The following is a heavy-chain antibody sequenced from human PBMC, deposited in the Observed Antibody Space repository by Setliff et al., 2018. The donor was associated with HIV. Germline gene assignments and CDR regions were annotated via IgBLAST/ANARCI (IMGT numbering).Heavy chain of an antibody. Sequence: ASVKVSCKASGYTFTNSDINWVRQAPGQGLEWMGWMNPKSGNTGYAQKFQVRVTITRNTSISKAYMELISLRSEDTAMYYCARFSYGSVWPETDYWGQGTLVTVSS. CDR2: MNPKSGNT. V-gene: IGHV1-8*02. D-gene: IGHD6-25*01. CDR3: ARFSYGSVWPETDY. J-gene: IGHJ4*02. CDR1: GYTFTNSD.